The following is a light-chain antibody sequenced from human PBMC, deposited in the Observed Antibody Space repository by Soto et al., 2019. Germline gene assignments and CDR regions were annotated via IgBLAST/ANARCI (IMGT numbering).Light chain of an antibody. CDR3: KQRNNWPPIT. CDR1: QRVSSC. J-gene: IGKJ5*01. CDR2: DAS. Sequence: EIALTQSPATLSLSPGERATLSWGASQRVSSCLAWYQQKPGQAPRLLIYDASNRATGVPARFSGSGSGTDFTLTISSLEPEDFALYYRKQRNNWPPITFGQGTRLEI. V-gene: IGKV3-11*01.